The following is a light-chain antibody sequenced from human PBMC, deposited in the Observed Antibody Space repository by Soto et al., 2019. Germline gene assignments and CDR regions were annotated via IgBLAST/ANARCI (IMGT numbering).Light chain of an antibody. Sequence: ERVMTQSPPTLSVSPGERATLSCRASQSVGSKLAWYQQRRGQAPRLLIYDASNRATGIPARFSGSGSGTEFSLTISSLQSEDFAVYSCQQYGDWPGAFGGGTKVDIK. CDR2: DAS. CDR3: QQYGDWPGA. V-gene: IGKV3D-15*01. CDR1: QSVGSK. J-gene: IGKJ4*02.